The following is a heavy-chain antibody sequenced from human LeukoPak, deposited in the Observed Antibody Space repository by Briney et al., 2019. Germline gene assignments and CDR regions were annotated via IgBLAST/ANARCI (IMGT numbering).Heavy chain of an antibody. D-gene: IGHD3-22*01. J-gene: IGHJ4*02. Sequence: GGSLRLSCAASGFTFSSYAMSWVRQAPGKGLEWVSAISGSGGSTYYADSVKGRFTISRDNSKNTLYLQMNSLRAEDTAVYYCANGPRYYYDSSGYYDYWGQGTLVTASS. CDR2: ISGSGGST. V-gene: IGHV3-23*01. CDR3: ANGPRYYYDSSGYYDY. CDR1: GFTFSSYA.